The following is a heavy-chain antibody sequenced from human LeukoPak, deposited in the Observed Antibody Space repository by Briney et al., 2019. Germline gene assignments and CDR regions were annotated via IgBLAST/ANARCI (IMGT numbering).Heavy chain of an antibody. V-gene: IGHV1-8*01. CDR1: GYTFTSYD. D-gene: IGHD6-19*01. CDR2: VNPNSGNT. Sequence: ASVKVSCKASGYTFTSYDINWVRQATGQGLEWMGWVNPNSGNTGYAQKFQGRVTMTRNTSISTAYMELSSLRSDDTAVYYCARGIYSSGSTGFDYWGQGTLVTVSS. J-gene: IGHJ4*02. CDR3: ARGIYSSGSTGFDY.